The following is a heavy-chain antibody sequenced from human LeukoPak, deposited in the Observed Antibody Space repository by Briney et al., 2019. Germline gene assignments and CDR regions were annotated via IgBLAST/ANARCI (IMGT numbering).Heavy chain of an antibody. CDR1: GVSISSYY. CDR3: ASGETQLWSPFDY. Sequence: PSETLSLTCTVSGVSISSYYWNWIRQTPAKGLEWIGYISYSGTTNYNPSLKSRGTTSVDTSKNQLSLSLTSMTAADTAIYYCASGETQLWSPFDYWGQGILVTVSS. D-gene: IGHD5-18*01. V-gene: IGHV4-59*01. CDR2: ISYSGTT. J-gene: IGHJ4*02.